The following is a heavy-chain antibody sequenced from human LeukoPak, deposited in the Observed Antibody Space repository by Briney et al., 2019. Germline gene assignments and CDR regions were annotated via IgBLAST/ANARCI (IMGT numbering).Heavy chain of an antibody. J-gene: IGHJ5*02. Sequence: SQTLSLTCTVSGGSISSGSYYWSWIRQPAGKGLEWMGRISSSGSTNYNPSLKTPVTISMDTSKNRFSLKLTSVTAADTALYYCARYGRGGFDPWGQGTLVTVSS. D-gene: IGHD3-16*01. CDR1: GGSISSGSYY. CDR2: ISSSGST. CDR3: ARYGRGGFDP. V-gene: IGHV4-61*02.